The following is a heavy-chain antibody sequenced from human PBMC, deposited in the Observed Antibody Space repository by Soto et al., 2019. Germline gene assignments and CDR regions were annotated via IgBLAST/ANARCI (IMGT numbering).Heavy chain of an antibody. Sequence: ASVKVSCKVSGYTLTELSMHWVRQAPGKGLEWMGGFDPEDGETIYAQKFQGRVTMTEDTSTDTAYMELSSLGSEDTAVYYCATGSLYCSGGSCYGLNWFDPWGQGTLVTVSS. CDR1: GYTLTELS. V-gene: IGHV1-24*01. CDR3: ATGSLYCSGGSCYGLNWFDP. CDR2: FDPEDGET. D-gene: IGHD2-15*01. J-gene: IGHJ5*02.